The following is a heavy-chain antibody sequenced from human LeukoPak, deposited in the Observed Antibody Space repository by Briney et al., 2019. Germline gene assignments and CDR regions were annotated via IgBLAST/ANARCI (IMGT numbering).Heavy chain of an antibody. CDR3: ARRIAEAGTYYGMDV. V-gene: IGHV5-51*01. Sequence: GESPLISCKGSGYSFTSYWIGWVRQMPGKGLEWMGIIYPGDSDTRYSPSFQGEVTISADKSISTAYLQWSSLKASDTAMYYCARRIAEAGTYYGMDVCGQGTTVTVSS. J-gene: IGHJ6*02. CDR1: GYSFTSYW. CDR2: IYPGDSDT. D-gene: IGHD6-13*01.